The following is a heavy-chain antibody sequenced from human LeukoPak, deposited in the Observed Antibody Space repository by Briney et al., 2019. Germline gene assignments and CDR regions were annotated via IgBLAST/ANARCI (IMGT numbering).Heavy chain of an antibody. CDR1: GFTFSGYW. Sequence: GSLRLSCAASGFTFSGYWMSWLRQAPGKGLEWIGYIYYSGSTNYNPSLKSRVTISVDTSKNQFSLKLSSVTAADTAVYYCARDLSHCSSTSCYDYWGQGTLVTVSS. CDR3: ARDLSHCSSTSCYDY. J-gene: IGHJ4*02. V-gene: IGHV4-59*01. D-gene: IGHD2-2*01. CDR2: IYYSGST.